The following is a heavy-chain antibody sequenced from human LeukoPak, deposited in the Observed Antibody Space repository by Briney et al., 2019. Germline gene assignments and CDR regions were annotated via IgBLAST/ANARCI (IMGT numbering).Heavy chain of an antibody. CDR3: AREEQWLIPNFDY. CDR1: GFTFSSYA. Sequence: GGSLRLSCAASGFTFSSYAMHWVRQAPGKGLEWVAVISYDGSNKYYADSVKGRFTISRDNSKNTLYLQMNSLRAEDTAVYYCAREEQWLIPNFDYWGQGNLVTVSS. J-gene: IGHJ4*02. CDR2: ISYDGSNK. V-gene: IGHV3-30-3*01. D-gene: IGHD6-19*01.